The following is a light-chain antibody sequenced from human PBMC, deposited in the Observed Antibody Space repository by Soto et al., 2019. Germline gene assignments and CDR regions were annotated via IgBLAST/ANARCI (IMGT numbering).Light chain of an antibody. CDR2: GAS. Sequence: EIVLTQSPGTLSLSPGDRATLCCRATQSVSSSYLAWYQQKPGQAPRLLIYGASSRATGIPDRFSGSGSGTDFTLTISRLEPEDFAVYYCQQYGSSPRTFGQGTKV. V-gene: IGKV3-20*01. CDR1: QSVSSSY. J-gene: IGKJ1*01. CDR3: QQYGSSPRT.